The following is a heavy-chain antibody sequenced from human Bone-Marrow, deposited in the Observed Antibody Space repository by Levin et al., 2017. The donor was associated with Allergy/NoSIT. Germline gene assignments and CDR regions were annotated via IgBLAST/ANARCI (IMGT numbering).Heavy chain of an antibody. D-gene: IGHD6-6*01. V-gene: IGHV3-66*01. Sequence: SCAASGFTVSSNYMSWVRQAPGKGLEWVSVIYSGGSTYYADSVKGRFTISRDNSKNTLYLQMNSLRAEDTAVYYSARGIAARLNWFDPWGQGTLVTVSS. CDR1: GFTVSSNY. J-gene: IGHJ5*02. CDR3: ARGIAARLNWFDP. CDR2: IYSGGST.